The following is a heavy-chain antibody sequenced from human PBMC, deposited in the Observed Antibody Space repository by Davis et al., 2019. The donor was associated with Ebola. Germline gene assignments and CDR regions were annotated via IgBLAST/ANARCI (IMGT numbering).Heavy chain of an antibody. J-gene: IGHJ6*04. V-gene: IGHV3-48*02. CDR2: ISSSSSTI. CDR1: GFTFSSYS. Sequence: PGGSLRLSCAASGFTFSSYSMNWVRQAPGKGLEWVSYISSSSSTIYYADSVKGRFTISRDNAKNSLYLQMNSLRDEDTAVYYCARAPQYRHCSDTSCYNNYYAMDVWGKGTTVTVSS. D-gene: IGHD2-2*02. CDR3: ARAPQYRHCSDTSCYNNYYAMDV.